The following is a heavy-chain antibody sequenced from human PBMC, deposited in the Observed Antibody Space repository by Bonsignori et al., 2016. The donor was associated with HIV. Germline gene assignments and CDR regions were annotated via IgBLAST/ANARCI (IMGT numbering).Heavy chain of an antibody. CDR2: IYPGDSDT. J-gene: IGHJ4*02. CDR3: ARHFQGYYYDGSSPDYFDY. D-gene: IGHD3-22*01. V-gene: IGHV5-51*01. Sequence: VRQMPGKGLEWMGIIYPGDSDTRYSPSFQGQVTISADKSISTAYLQWSSLTASDTAMYYCARHFQGYYYDGSSPDYFDYWGQGTLVTVSS.